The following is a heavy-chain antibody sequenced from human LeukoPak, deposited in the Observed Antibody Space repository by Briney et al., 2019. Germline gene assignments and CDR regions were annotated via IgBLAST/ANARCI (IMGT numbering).Heavy chain of an antibody. CDR2: IKSKTDGGTT. V-gene: IGHV3-15*01. CDR1: GFTFSNAW. Sequence: GGSLRLSCAASGFTFSNAWMSWVRQAPGKGLEWVGRIKSKTDGGTTDYAAPVKGRFTISRDDSKNTLYLQMNSLKTEDTAVYYCTTDMWGGLLWFGKTHSYYFDYWGQGTLVTVSS. J-gene: IGHJ4*02. D-gene: IGHD3-10*01. CDR3: TTDMWGGLLWFGKTHSYYFDY.